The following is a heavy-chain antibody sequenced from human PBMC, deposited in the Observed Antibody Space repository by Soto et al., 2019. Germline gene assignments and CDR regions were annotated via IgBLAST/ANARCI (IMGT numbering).Heavy chain of an antibody. CDR3: ARLRDGYNGEYYGMDV. CDR2: INPNSGGT. Sequence: ASVKVSCKASGYPFTSYGIGWVRQAPGQGLEWMGWINPNSGGTNYAQKFQGWVTMTRDTSISTAYMELSRLRSDDTAVYYCARLRDGYNGEYYGMDVWGQGTTVTVSS. V-gene: IGHV1-2*04. D-gene: IGHD5-12*01. J-gene: IGHJ6*02. CDR1: GYPFTSYG.